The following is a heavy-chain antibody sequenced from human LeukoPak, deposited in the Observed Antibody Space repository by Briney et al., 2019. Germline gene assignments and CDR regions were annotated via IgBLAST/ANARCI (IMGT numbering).Heavy chain of an antibody. J-gene: IGHJ4*02. Sequence: PSETLSLTCTVSGGSISSYYWSWIRQPPGKGLEWIGYIYYSGSTNYNPSLKSRVTISVDTSKNQFSLKLSSVTAADTAVYYCARGERRWLPSYWGQGTLVTVSS. V-gene: IGHV4-59*01. CDR2: IYYSGST. CDR1: GGSISSYY. CDR3: ARGERRWLPSY. D-gene: IGHD5-24*01.